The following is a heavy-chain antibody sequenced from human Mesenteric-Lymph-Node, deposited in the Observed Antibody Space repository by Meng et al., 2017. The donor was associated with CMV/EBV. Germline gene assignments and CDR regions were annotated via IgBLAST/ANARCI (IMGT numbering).Heavy chain of an antibody. CDR2: IYWNGST. V-gene: IGHV4-31*03. CDR1: GGSISSSGVC. CDR3: ANRQSQQSSLAS. Sequence: CTVSGGSISSSGVCWSWIRQHPGKGLEWIGYIYWNGSTYYSPSLKSRVTITIDTSKNQFVLKLSNMDAADTAIYYCANRQSQQSSLASWGQGTLVTVSS. J-gene: IGHJ5*02. D-gene: IGHD6-13*01.